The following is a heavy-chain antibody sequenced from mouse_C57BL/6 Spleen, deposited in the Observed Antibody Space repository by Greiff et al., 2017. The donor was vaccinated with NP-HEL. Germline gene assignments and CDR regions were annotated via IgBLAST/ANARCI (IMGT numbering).Heavy chain of an antibody. CDR3: ARGGIYYYGSSPYFDV. J-gene: IGHJ1*03. Sequence: QVQLQQSGPELVKPGASVKISCKASGYAFSSSWMNWVKQRPGKGLEWIGRIYPGDGDTNYNGKFKGKATLTADKSSSTAYMQLSSLTSEDSAVYFCARGGIYYYGSSPYFDVWGTGTTVTVSS. CDR1: GYAFSSSW. CDR2: IYPGDGDT. V-gene: IGHV1-82*01. D-gene: IGHD1-1*01.